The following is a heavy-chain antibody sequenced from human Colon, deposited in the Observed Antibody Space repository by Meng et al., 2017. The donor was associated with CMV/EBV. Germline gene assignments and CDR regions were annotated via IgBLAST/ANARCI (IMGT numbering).Heavy chain of an antibody. Sequence: GSLRLSCTVSGGSFSGHYWSWIRQPPGQGLEWIGYMFDRGATNYNPSLKSRVTISVDTSKNQFSLNLRSLTAADTAVYYCARGYSSSWYYWGQGMMVTVSS. J-gene: IGHJ4*02. V-gene: IGHV4-59*11. CDR3: ARGYSSSWYY. CDR1: GGSFSGHY. CDR2: MFDRGAT. D-gene: IGHD2-2*01.